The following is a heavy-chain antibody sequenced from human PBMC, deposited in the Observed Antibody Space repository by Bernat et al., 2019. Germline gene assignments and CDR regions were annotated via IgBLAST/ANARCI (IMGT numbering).Heavy chain of an antibody. CDR2: ISVYNGNT. D-gene: IGHD3-10*01. CDR1: GYTFTSYG. CDR3: AGGSAGTYYYYMDV. Sequence: QVQVVQSGDEVKKPGASVKVSCKASGYTFTSYGISWVRQAPGQGLEWMGWISVYNGNTNYAQKLKGRGIMTTDTSTSTAYMELRSLRSDDTAVYYCAGGSAGTYYYYMDVWGKGTTVTVSS. V-gene: IGHV1-18*01. J-gene: IGHJ6*03.